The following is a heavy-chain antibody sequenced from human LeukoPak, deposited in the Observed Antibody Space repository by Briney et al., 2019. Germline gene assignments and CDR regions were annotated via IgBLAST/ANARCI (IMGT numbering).Heavy chain of an antibody. CDR2: ISYDGSNK. CDR1: GFTFSSYA. CDR3: ATSLDSNVLLWFGESLGGPNWFDP. J-gene: IGHJ5*02. D-gene: IGHD3-10*01. V-gene: IGHV3-30-3*01. Sequence: GRSLRLSCAASGFTFSSYAMHWVRQAPGKGLEWVAVISYDGSNKYYADSVKGRFTISRVNSKNTLYLQMNSLRAEDTAVYYCATSLDSNVLLWFGESLGGPNWFDPWGQGTLVTVSS.